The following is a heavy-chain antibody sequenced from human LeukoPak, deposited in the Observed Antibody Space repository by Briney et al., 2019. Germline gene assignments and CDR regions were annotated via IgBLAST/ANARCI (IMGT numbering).Heavy chain of an antibody. Sequence: ASVKVSCKASGHTFIDYYMHWVRQAPGQAPGQGLEWMGWIHPNSGGTNYAQKFQGRVTMTRDTSISTAYMELSRLSSDDTAVYYCARLAVGNDAWGQGTLVTVSS. CDR3: ARLAVGNDA. J-gene: IGHJ4*02. CDR2: IHPNSGGT. V-gene: IGHV1-2*02. CDR1: GHTFIDYY. D-gene: IGHD6-19*01.